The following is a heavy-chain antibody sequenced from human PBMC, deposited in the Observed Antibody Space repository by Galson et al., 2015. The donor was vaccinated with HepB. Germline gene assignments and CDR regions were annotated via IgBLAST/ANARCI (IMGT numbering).Heavy chain of an antibody. D-gene: IGHD6-13*01. J-gene: IGHJ4*02. CDR1: GGTFSSYA. CDR3: AIGRHGSSWYVKRGLVYFDY. CDR2: IIPIFGTA. V-gene: IGHV1-69*13. Sequence: SVKVSCKASGGTFSSYAISWVRQAPGQGLEWMGGIIPIFGTANYAQKFQGRVTITADESTSTAYMELSSLRSEDTAVYYCAIGRHGSSWYVKRGLVYFDYWGQGTLVTVSS.